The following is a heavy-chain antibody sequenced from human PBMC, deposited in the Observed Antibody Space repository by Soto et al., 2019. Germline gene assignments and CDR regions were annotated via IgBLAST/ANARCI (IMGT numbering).Heavy chain of an antibody. V-gene: IGHV1-46*01. CDR1: GYTFTSYY. Sequence: ASVKVSCKASGYTFTSYYMHWVRQAPGQGLEWMGIINPSGGSTSYAQKFQGRVTMTRDTSTSTVYMELSSLRSEDTAVYYCARDTLALPYYYYYGMDVWGQGTTVTVSS. D-gene: IGHD3-16*01. CDR2: INPSGGST. J-gene: IGHJ6*02. CDR3: ARDTLALPYYYYYGMDV.